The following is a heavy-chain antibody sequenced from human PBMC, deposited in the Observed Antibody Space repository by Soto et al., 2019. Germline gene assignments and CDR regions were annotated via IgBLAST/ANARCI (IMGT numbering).Heavy chain of an antibody. D-gene: IGHD6-6*01. Sequence: GASVKVSCKASGFTFTSSAVQWVRQARGQRLEWIGWIVVGSGNTNYAQKFQERVTITRDMSTSTAYMELSSLRSGDTAVYYCAAVSSIAARPYYYYGMDVWGQGTTVTVSS. CDR3: AAVSSIAARPYYYYGMDV. V-gene: IGHV1-58*01. J-gene: IGHJ6*02. CDR2: IVVGSGNT. CDR1: GFTFTSSA.